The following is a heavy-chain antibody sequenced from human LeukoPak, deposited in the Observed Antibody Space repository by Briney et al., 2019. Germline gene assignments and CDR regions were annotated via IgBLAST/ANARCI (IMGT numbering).Heavy chain of an antibody. Sequence: SETLSLTCTVAGGSISSYYWSWIRQPPGKGLEWIGYIYTSGSTNYNLSLKSRVAISVDTSKNQFSLKLSSVTAADTAVYYCAGSTDSSSWFLFDYWGQGTLVTVSS. J-gene: IGHJ4*02. CDR2: IYTSGST. CDR1: GGSISSYY. D-gene: IGHD6-13*01. V-gene: IGHV4-4*09. CDR3: AGSTDSSSWFLFDY.